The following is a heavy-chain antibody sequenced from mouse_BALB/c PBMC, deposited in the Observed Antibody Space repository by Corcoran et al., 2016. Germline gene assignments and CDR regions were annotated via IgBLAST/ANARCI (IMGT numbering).Heavy chain of an antibody. CDR2: ISYDGSN. CDR3: ARGLTMITSWFAY. D-gene: IGHD2-4*01. CDR1: GYSITSGYY. J-gene: IGHJ3*01. V-gene: IGHV3-6*02. Sequence: DVQLQESGPGLVKPSQSLSLTCSVTGYSITSGYYWNWNRQFPGNKLEWMGYISYDGSNNYNPSLKNRISITRDTSKNQFFLKLNSVTTEDTATYYCARGLTMITSWFAYWGQGTLVTVSA.